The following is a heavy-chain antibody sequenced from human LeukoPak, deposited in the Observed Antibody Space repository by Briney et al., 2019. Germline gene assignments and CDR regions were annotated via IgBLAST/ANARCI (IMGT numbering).Heavy chain of an antibody. CDR2: VRSKANNYAT. J-gene: IGHJ5*02. CDR3: TRVDYSNYGWFDP. CDR1: GFTFSGSA. V-gene: IGHV3-73*01. Sequence: GGSLRLSCVASGFTFSGSAMHWVRQASGKGLEWVGRVRSKANNYATAYAESVKGRFTVSRDDSKNTAYPQMNSLKAEDTAVYYCTRVDYSNYGWFDPWGQGTLVTVSS. D-gene: IGHD4-11*01.